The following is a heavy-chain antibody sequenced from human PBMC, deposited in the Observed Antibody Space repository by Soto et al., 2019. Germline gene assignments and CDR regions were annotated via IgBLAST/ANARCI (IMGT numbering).Heavy chain of an antibody. V-gene: IGHV1-69*01. D-gene: IGHD2-21*02. Sequence: QVQLVQSGAEVKKPGSSVKVSCKASGGTFSSYAISWVRQAPGQGLEWMGGIIPIFGSSNYAQKFQGRVTITADESTRTAYVDLSSLRSEDTVVYYCARCSVVTAIRLRYFDLWGRGTLVTVSS. CDR1: GGTFSSYA. CDR3: ARCSVVTAIRLRYFDL. J-gene: IGHJ2*01. CDR2: IIPIFGSS.